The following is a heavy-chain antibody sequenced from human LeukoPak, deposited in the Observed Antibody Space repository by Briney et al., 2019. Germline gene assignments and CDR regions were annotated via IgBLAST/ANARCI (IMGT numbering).Heavy chain of an antibody. CDR1: GYTFTGYY. Sequence: ASVKVSCKASGYTFTGYYMHWVRQAPGQGLEWMGRINPSGGSTSYAQKFQGRVTMTRDTSTSTVYMELSSLRSEDTALYYCARARNKVVVTATAADFDYWGQGTLVTVSS. D-gene: IGHD2-21*02. CDR2: INPSGGST. V-gene: IGHV1-46*01. CDR3: ARARNKVVVTATAADFDY. J-gene: IGHJ4*02.